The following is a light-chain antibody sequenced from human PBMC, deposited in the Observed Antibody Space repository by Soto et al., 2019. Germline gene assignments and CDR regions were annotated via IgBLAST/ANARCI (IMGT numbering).Light chain of an antibody. CDR1: SSDAGDYNY. V-gene: IGLV2-8*01. Sequence: QSVLTQPPSASGSPGQSVTISCTGTSSDAGDYNYVSWYQQHPGKAPKLMIYEVTKRPSGVPDRFSGSKSGNSASLTVSGLQAEDEADYYCSSYAGSNNWVFGGGTKVTVL. CDR3: SSYAGSNNWV. J-gene: IGLJ3*02. CDR2: EVT.